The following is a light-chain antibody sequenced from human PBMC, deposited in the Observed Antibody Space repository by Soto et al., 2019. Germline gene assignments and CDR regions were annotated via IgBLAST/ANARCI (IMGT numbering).Light chain of an antibody. CDR2: GAS. J-gene: IGKJ1*01. V-gene: IGKV3-20*01. Sequence: EIVLTQSPGTLSLSPGERATLSCRASQSVSSSYLAWYQQKPGQAPRLLIYGASSRATGIPDRFSGSESGTDFTLSISRLEPEDFAVYFCQYYDSFRTFGQGTKVDIK. CDR3: QYYDSFRT. CDR1: QSVSSSY.